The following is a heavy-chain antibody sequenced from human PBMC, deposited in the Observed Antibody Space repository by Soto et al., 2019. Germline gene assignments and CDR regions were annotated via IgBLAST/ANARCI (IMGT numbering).Heavy chain of an antibody. Sequence: QITLKESGPTLVKPTQTLTLTCTFSGFSLSTSGVGVGWIRQPPGKALEWLALIYWDDDKRYSPSLKSRLTITKDTSTNQVVLTMTNMDPVDTATYYCAHYYYDSTYFILDLWGRGTLVTVSS. CDR1: GFSLSTSGVG. J-gene: IGHJ2*01. CDR2: IYWDDDK. V-gene: IGHV2-5*02. D-gene: IGHD3-22*01. CDR3: AHYYYDSTYFILDL.